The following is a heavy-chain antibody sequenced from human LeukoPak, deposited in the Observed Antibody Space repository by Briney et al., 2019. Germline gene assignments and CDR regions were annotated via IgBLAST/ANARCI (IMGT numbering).Heavy chain of an antibody. CDR2: INPNSGGT. CDR1: GYTFTGYY. CDR3: ARNHYHILTGSLNWFDP. D-gene: IGHD3-9*01. V-gene: IGHV1-2*02. J-gene: IGHJ5*02. Sequence: ASVKVSCKASGYTFTGYYMHWLRQAPGQGLEWMGWINPNSGGTNYAQKFQGRVTMTRDTSISTAYMELSRLRSDDTAVYYCARNHYHILTGSLNWFDPWGQGTLVTVSS.